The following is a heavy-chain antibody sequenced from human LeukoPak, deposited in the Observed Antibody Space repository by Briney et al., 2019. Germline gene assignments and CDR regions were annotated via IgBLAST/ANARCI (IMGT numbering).Heavy chain of an antibody. CDR1: GFIFNTYE. CDR3: ARPRSDLYGMDV. V-gene: IGHV3-48*03. J-gene: IGHJ6*02. CDR2: ISSSGSRI. Sequence: GGSLRLSCAAFGFIFNTYEINWVRQAPGKGLEWVSYISSSGSRIYYADSVKGRFTISRDNAKNSLYLQMNSPRAEDTAIYYCARPRSDLYGMDVWGQGTTVIVSS.